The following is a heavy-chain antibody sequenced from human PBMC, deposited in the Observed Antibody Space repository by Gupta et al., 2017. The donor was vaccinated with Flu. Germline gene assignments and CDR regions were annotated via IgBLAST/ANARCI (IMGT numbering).Heavy chain of an antibody. CDR3: TRDPGWCALDM. CDR2: INSHGDGV. Sequence: SGFTLSSSWMNWVRQAPGKGLEPVAMINSHGDGVYYMDSVMGRFTISRDNVKNSLILQMNSLRVEDTAVYYCTRDPGWCALDMWGQGTLVTVSS. V-gene: IGHV3-7*01. CDR1: GFTLSSSW. J-gene: IGHJ3*02. D-gene: IGHD2-21*01.